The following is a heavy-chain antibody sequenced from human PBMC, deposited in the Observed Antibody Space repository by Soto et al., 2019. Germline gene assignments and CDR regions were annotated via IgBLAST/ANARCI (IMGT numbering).Heavy chain of an antibody. V-gene: IGHV4-30-2*01. CDR2: IYHSGST. Sequence: QLQLQESGSGLVKPSQTLSLTCAVSGGCISSSGYSWRWIRQRPGKGLEWIGYIYHSGSTYYNPSLKSRVTISVDRSKNQFSLKLSSVTAADTAVYYCATAGGLGAVAADYWGQGTLVTVSS. CDR1: GGCISSSGYS. D-gene: IGHD6-19*01. CDR3: ATAGGLGAVAADY. J-gene: IGHJ4*02.